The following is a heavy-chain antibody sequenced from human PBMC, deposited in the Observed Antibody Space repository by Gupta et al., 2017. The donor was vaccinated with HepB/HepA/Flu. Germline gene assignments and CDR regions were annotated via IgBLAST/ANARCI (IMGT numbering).Heavy chain of an antibody. V-gene: IGHV4-4*02. CDR2: IYHGGSP. CDR3: ARGDSSSWSSRWGYFDL. D-gene: IGHD6-13*01. CDR1: GVSISSFNY. Sequence: QVQLQESGPGLVKPSGTLSLTCVVSGVSISSFNYWSWVRQPPGKGLEWIGEIYHGGSPNYNPSLKSRVTISLDKSKNPFSLKLSSVTAADTAVYYGARGDSSSWSSRWGYFDLWGRGTLVTVSS. J-gene: IGHJ2*01.